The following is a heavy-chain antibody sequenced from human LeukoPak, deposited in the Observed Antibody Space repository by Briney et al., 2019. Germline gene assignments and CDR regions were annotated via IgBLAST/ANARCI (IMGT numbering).Heavy chain of an antibody. CDR1: GGSISSSSYY. D-gene: IGHD6-19*01. Sequence: PSETLSLTCTVSGGSISSSSYYWGWIRQPPGKGLEWIGSIYYTGSTNYNPSLKSRVTISVDTSKNQFSLKLSSVTAADTAVYYCARRKSSGWPTRRFWFDPWGQGTLVTVSS. CDR2: IYYTGST. J-gene: IGHJ5*02. CDR3: ARRKSSGWPTRRFWFDP. V-gene: IGHV4-39*07.